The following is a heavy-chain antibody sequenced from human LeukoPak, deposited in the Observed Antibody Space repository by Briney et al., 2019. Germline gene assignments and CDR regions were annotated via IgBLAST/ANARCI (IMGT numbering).Heavy chain of an antibody. V-gene: IGHV3-15*01. J-gene: IGHJ5*02. CDR1: GFTFSNAW. CDR2: IKRKTDGGTT. Sequence: PGGSLRLSCAASGFTFSNAWMSWVRQAPGKGLEWVGRIKRKTDGGTTDYAAPVKGRFTISRDDSKNTLYLQMNSLKTEDTAVYYCTTDLAVEPPTPNPDPWGQGTLVTVSS. D-gene: IGHD2-15*01. CDR3: TTDLAVEPPTPNPDP.